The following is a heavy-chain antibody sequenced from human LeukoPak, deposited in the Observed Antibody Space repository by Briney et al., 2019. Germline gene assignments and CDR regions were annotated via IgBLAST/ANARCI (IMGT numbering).Heavy chain of an antibody. CDR2: IYYSGST. J-gene: IGHJ4*02. D-gene: IGHD3-10*01. V-gene: IGHV4-59*01. CDR1: GGFISNYY. CDR3: ARAYYYGSGSYGLDY. Sequence: PSETLSLTCTVSGGFISNYYWSWIRQPPGKGLEWIGYIYYSGSTNYNPSLKSRVTISVDTSKNQFSLKLTSVTAADTAVYYCARAYYYGSGSYGLDYWGQGTLVTVSS.